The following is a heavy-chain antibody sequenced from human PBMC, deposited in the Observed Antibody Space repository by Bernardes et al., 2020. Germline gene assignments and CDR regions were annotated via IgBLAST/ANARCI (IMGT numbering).Heavy chain of an antibody. CDR3: ARRGSRGLVRTYYYYGMDV. Sequence: GESLKISCKGSGYSFTSYWIGWVRQMPGKGLEWMGIIYPGDSDTRYSPSFQGQVTISADKSISTAYLQWSSLKASDTAMYYCARRGSRGLVRTYYYYGMDVWGQGTTVTVSS. V-gene: IGHV5-51*01. CDR1: GYSFTSYW. CDR2: IYPGDSDT. D-gene: IGHD6-19*01. J-gene: IGHJ6*02.